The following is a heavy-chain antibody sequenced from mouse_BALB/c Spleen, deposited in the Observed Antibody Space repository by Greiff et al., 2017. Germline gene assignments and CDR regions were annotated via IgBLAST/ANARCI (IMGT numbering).Heavy chain of an antibody. V-gene: IGHV9-3-1*01. CDR1: GYTFTNYG. Sequence: VESGPELKKPGETVKISCKASGYTFTNYGMNWVKQAPGKGLKWMGWINTYTGEPTYADDFKGRFAFSLETSASTAYLQINNLKNEDTATYFCARSRFTSYAMDYWGQGTSVTVSS. D-gene: IGHD1-1*01. CDR2: INTYTGEP. CDR3: ARSRFTSYAMDY. J-gene: IGHJ4*01.